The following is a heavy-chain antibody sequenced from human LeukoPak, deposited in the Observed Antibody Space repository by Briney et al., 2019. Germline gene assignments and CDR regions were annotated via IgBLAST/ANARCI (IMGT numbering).Heavy chain of an antibody. J-gene: IGHJ4*02. V-gene: IGHV3-21*01. CDR1: GFTFSSYA. CDR3: AGDSDSSGHYYMDYFDY. CDR2: ISSSSRDI. Sequence: GGSLRLSCAASGFTFSSYAMHWVRQAPGKGLEWASSISSSSRDINYADSVKGRFTISRDNAWNSLYLQMNSLRAEDTAVYYCAGDSDSSGHYYMDYFDYWGQGALVTVSS. D-gene: IGHD3-22*01.